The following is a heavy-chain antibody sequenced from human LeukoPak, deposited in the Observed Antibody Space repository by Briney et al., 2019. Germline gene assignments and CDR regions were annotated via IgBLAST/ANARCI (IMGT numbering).Heavy chain of an antibody. Sequence: GGSLRLSCAASGFTFDDYAMHWVRQAPGKGLEWVSGISWNSGSIGYADSVKGRFTISRDNAKNSLYLQMNSLRAEDTALYYCAKDMAMTTGLFDYWGQGTLVTVSS. CDR3: AKDMAMTTGLFDY. D-gene: IGHD4-17*01. CDR2: ISWNSGSI. V-gene: IGHV3-9*01. CDR1: GFTFDDYA. J-gene: IGHJ4*02.